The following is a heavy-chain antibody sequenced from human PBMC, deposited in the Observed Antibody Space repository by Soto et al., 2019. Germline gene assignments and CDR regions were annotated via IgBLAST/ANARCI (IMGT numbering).Heavy chain of an antibody. Sequence: PGGSLRLSCAASGFTFSSYAMSWVRQAPGKGLEWVSAISGSGGSTYYADSVKGRFTISRDNSKNTLYLQMNSLRAEDTAVYYCAKDLSGYSGYDYSVGAFDYWGQGTLVTVSS. J-gene: IGHJ4*02. D-gene: IGHD5-12*01. CDR2: ISGSGGST. CDR3: AKDLSGYSGYDYSVGAFDY. CDR1: GFTFSSYA. V-gene: IGHV3-23*01.